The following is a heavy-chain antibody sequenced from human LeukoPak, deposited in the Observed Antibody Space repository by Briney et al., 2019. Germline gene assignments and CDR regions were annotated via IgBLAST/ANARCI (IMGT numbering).Heavy chain of an antibody. J-gene: IGHJ4*02. Sequence: PGGSLRLSCAASGFTFSDYWMHWVRQAPGKGLVWVARINGDGSSTTYVESVRGRFTISRDNAKKTLYLQMNSLRAEDAAVYYCARDMYSMSCARGAYWGQGTLVTVSS. CDR3: ARDMYSMSCARGAY. CDR1: GFTFSDYW. D-gene: IGHD3-10*01. CDR2: INGDGSST. V-gene: IGHV3-74*01.